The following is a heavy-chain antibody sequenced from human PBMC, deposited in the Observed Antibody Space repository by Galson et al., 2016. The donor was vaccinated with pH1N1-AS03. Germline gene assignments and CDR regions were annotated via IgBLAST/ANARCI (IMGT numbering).Heavy chain of an antibody. D-gene: IGHD3-16*01. V-gene: IGHV3-53*01. CDR1: GFTINNNY. Sequence: GSLRLSCAASGFTINNNYMSWVRQAPGKGLEWVSVIYGGGDTFYADSVKGRFTISRDNSKNTVYLQMNSLRVEDTAVYYCAREPWGSTQGEYWGQGTLVTVSS. J-gene: IGHJ4*02. CDR3: AREPWGSTQGEY. CDR2: IYGGGDT.